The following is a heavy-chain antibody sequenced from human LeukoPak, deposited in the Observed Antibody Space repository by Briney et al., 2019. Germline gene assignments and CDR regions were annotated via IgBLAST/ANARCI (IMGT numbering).Heavy chain of an antibody. D-gene: IGHD3-9*01. CDR2: IYYSGST. J-gene: IGHJ4*02. V-gene: IGHV4-30-4*01. CDR3: ARGENYDILTGYLFDY. Sequence: PSQTLSLTCTVSGGSISSGDYYWSWIRQPPGKCLEWIGYIYYSGSTYYNPSLKSRVTISVDTSKNQFSLKLSSVTAADTAVYYCARGENYDILTGYLFDYWGQGTPVTVSS. CDR1: GGSISSGDYY.